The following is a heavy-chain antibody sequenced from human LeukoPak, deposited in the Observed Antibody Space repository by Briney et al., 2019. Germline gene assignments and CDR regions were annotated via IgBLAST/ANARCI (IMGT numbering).Heavy chain of an antibody. J-gene: IGHJ4*02. Sequence: SGPTLVNPTQTLTLTCTFSGFSLSTSGVGVGWIRQPPGKALEWLALIYWDDDKRYSPSLKSRPTITKDTSKDQLVLTMTNMDPVDTATYHCAHRRGNSGWSEGYFDYWGQGILVTVSS. CDR1: GFSLSTSGVG. CDR3: AHRRGNSGWSEGYFDY. V-gene: IGHV2-5*02. D-gene: IGHD6-19*01. CDR2: IYWDDDK.